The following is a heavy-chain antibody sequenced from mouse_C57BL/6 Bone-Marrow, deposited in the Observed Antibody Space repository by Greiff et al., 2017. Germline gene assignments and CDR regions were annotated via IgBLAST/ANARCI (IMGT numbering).Heavy chain of an antibody. J-gene: IGHJ2*01. CDR3: ARSANYDGSSLVFDY. Sequence: VKLMESGAELMQPGASVKLSCKATGYTFTGYWIEWVKQRPGHGLEWIGEILPGSGSTNYNEKFKGKATFTADTSSNTAYMQHSSLTTEDSAIYYCARSANYDGSSLVFDYWGQGTTLTVSS. CDR1: GYTFTGYW. D-gene: IGHD1-1*01. V-gene: IGHV1-9*01. CDR2: ILPGSGST.